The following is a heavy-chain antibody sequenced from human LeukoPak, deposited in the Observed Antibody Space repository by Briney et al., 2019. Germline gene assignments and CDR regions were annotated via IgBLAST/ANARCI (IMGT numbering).Heavy chain of an antibody. J-gene: IGHJ4*02. CDR2: INWNGGST. V-gene: IGHV3-20*04. D-gene: IGHD6-6*01. Sequence: GESLRLSCAASGFTFDDYGMSWVRQAPGKGLEWVSRINWNGGSTGYADSVKGRFTISRDNAKNSLYLQMNSLRAEDTALYYCARLPYSSSSGGYFDYWGQGTLVTVSS. CDR3: ARLPYSSSSGGYFDY. CDR1: GFTFDDYG.